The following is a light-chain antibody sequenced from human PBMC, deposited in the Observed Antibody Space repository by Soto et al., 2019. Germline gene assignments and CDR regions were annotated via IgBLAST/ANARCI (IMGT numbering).Light chain of an antibody. CDR2: KAS. V-gene: IGKV1-5*03. CDR3: QQYNTGPT. J-gene: IGKJ2*01. Sequence: DIQMTQSPSTRAASVGDTISITCRASQSISNYLAWYQQKPGKVPKLLIYKASSVESGVPSRFSGSGSGTEFTLTINGLQPDDFATYYCQQYNTGPTFGPGTKLGIK. CDR1: QSISNY.